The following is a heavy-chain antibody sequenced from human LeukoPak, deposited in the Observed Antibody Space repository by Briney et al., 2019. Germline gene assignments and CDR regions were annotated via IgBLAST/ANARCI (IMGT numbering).Heavy chain of an antibody. J-gene: IGHJ4*02. D-gene: IGHD1-26*01. CDR1: GGSVSRGGYY. V-gene: IGHV4-31*03. CDR3: ATAGWESFYFDS. CDR2: TSYSEGT. Sequence: PSETLSLTCTVSGGSVSRGGYYWNWIRPHPGKGLEWIGFTSYSEGTYYNPSLMSRITISVDRSQNQFSLKMRDVTAADTAVYFCATAGWESFYFDSWGQGALVAVSS.